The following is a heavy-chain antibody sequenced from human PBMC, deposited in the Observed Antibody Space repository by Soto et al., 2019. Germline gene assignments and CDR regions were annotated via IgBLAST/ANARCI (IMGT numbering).Heavy chain of an antibody. CDR3: AKDAIANDGIWLMDS. CDR1: GFMFSDYA. Sequence: GGSLRLSFAASGFMFSDYAMTWARQAPGKELEWVSGLLRPGRSTYYADSVKGRFTISGDTSANTVYLQMDSLRAEDTAVYYCAKDAIANDGIWLMDSWGQGTVVTVSS. V-gene: IGHV3-23*01. D-gene: IGHD3-16*01. CDR2: LLRPGRST. J-gene: IGHJ5*02.